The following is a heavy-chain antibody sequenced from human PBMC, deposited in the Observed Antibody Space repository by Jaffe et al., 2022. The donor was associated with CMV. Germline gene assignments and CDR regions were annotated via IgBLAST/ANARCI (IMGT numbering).Heavy chain of an antibody. CDR1: GYTFTSYY. CDR3: ANSGKTYRGSGQPLDY. CDR2: INPSGGST. Sequence: QVQLVQSGAEVKKPGASVKVSCKASGYTFTSYYMHWVRQAPGQGLEWMGIINPSGGSTSYAQKFQGRVTMTRDTSTSTVYMELSSLRSEDTAVYYCANSGKTYRGSGQPLDYWGQGTLVTVSS. J-gene: IGHJ4*02. D-gene: IGHD3-10*01. V-gene: IGHV1-46*01.